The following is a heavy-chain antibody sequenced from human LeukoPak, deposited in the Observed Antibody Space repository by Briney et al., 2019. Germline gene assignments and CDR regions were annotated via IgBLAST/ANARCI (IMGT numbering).Heavy chain of an antibody. CDR2: ISGSGGST. D-gene: IGHD3/OR15-3a*01. Sequence: GGSLRLSCAASGLTFSSYAMSWVRQAPGKGLEWVSVISGSGGSTYYADSVKGRFTISRDNSKDTLFLQMNSLRTEDTAVYYCAKRSNFWTGYLDYWGQGALVTVSS. CDR1: GLTFSSYA. V-gene: IGHV3-23*01. CDR3: AKRSNFWTGYLDY. J-gene: IGHJ4*02.